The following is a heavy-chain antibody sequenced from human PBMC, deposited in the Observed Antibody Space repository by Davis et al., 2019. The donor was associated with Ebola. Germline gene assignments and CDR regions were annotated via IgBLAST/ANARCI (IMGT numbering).Heavy chain of an antibody. D-gene: IGHD3-10*01. J-gene: IGHJ4*02. CDR1: GFTFDDYS. CDR2: INWNSKNI. V-gene: IGHV3-9*01. Sequence: SLKISCAVSGFTFDDYSMNWVRQAPGKGLEWVAGINWNSKNIVYADSVKGRFTISRDSAKNSLYLQMNSLTTEDTAFYFCAKDDMVQGVRFLDSWGQGTLVTVSS. CDR3: AKDDMVQGVRFLDS.